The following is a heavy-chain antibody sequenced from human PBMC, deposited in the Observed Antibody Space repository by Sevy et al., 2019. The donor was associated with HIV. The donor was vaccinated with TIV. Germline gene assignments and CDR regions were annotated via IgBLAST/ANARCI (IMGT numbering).Heavy chain of an antibody. J-gene: IGHJ4*02. CDR3: ARDDGNYYFLC. CDR2: IKQDAGQK. V-gene: IGHV3-7*01. D-gene: IGHD1-7*01. Sequence: GGSLRLSCAASGFTFSKYWMGWVRQAPGKGLEWVANIKQDAGQKYYVDSVKGRFTISRDNAKNSLYLQMNSLRAEDTAVYFCARDDGNYYFLCWGQGTLVTVSS. CDR1: GFTFSKYW.